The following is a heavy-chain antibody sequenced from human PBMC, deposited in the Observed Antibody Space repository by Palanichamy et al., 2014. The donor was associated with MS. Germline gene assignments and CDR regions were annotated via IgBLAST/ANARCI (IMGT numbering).Heavy chain of an antibody. V-gene: IGHV3-74*01. CDR1: GFAFDNYW. J-gene: IGHJ4*02. CDR3: ARGLELDY. D-gene: IGHD1-1*01. Sequence: EVLLVESGGGLVQPGGSLRLSCAASGFAFDNYWMHWVRQVPGKGLVWVSRIQSDGSSPDYAASVKGRFTISRDNANNTLYLQVNSLRAEDTAMYYCARGLELDYWGQGTLVTVSS. CDR2: IQSDGSSP.